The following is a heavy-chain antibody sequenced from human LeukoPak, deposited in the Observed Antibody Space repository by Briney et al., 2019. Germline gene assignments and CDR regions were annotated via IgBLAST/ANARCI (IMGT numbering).Heavy chain of an antibody. CDR3: ARRSIAAAGKKPAFDY. J-gene: IGHJ4*02. CDR2: IYYSGST. V-gene: IGHV4-39*01. Sequence: PSETLSLTCTVSGGSISSSSYYWGWIRQPPGKGLEWIGSIYYSGSTYYNPSLKSRVTISVDTSKNQFSLKLSSVTAAGTAVYYCARRSIAAAGKKPAFDYWGQGTLVTVSS. CDR1: GGSISSSSYY. D-gene: IGHD6-13*01.